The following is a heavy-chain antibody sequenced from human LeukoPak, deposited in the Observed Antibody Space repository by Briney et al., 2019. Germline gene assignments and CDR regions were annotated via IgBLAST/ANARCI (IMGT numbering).Heavy chain of an antibody. D-gene: IGHD2-15*01. CDR2: IYYSGRT. Sequence: SETLSLTCTVSGDSISSGDYYWSWIRQPPGKGLEWIGYIYYSGRTYYNSSLESRVTISVDTSKNQFSLKMYSVTAADTAVYFCARVNCNAGSCYFDPWGQGTLVTVSS. CDR1: GDSISSGDYY. CDR3: ARVNCNAGSCYFDP. V-gene: IGHV4-30-4*01. J-gene: IGHJ5*02.